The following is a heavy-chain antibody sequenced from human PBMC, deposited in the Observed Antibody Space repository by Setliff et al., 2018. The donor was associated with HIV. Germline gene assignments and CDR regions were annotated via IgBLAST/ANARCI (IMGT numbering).Heavy chain of an antibody. V-gene: IGHV4-61*02. CDR1: GGSISSASYY. D-gene: IGHD3-22*01. CDR3: ARDPVITMMVGPRFYFDY. CDR2: IFSSGST. Sequence: SETLSLTCTVSGGSISSASYYWSWIRQPAGKGLEWIGRIFSSGSTSYNPSLKSRVTMSVDTSKNQFSLRLSSVTAADTAVYYCARDPVITMMVGPRFYFDYWGQGILVTVSS. J-gene: IGHJ4*02.